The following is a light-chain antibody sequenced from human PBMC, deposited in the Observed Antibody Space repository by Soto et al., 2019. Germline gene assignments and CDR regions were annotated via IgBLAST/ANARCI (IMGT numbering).Light chain of an antibody. CDR2: EVN. Sequence: QSALTQPPSASGSPGQSVTISCTGTSSDVGIFNYVSWYQQHPDQAPKLLIYEVNKRPSGVPDRFSASKSGNTASLTVSGHADDDEDYYCCSYAGGCNLYIFGAGTKLTVL. CDR1: SSDVGIFNY. J-gene: IGLJ1*01. V-gene: IGLV2-8*01. CDR3: CSYAGGCNLYI.